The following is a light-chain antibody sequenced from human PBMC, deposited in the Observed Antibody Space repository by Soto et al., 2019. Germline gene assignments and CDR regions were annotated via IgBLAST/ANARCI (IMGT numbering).Light chain of an antibody. Sequence: DIVLTQSPATLSVSPVERATLSCRASQSVSSSYLAWYQQKPGQAPRLLIYDASSRATGIPDRFSGGGSGTDFTLTISRLEPEDFAVYYCQQFSSYPLTFGGGTKVDIK. V-gene: IGKV3-20*01. CDR1: QSVSSSY. CDR2: DAS. J-gene: IGKJ4*01. CDR3: QQFSSYPLT.